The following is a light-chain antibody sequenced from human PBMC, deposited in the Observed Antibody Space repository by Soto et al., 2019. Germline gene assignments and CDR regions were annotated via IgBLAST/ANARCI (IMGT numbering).Light chain of an antibody. CDR1: ESISSS. Sequence: DLQMTQFPSSLSASVGDRVTVTCRASESISSSLNGYQQKLGKVPKLLIYAASSLQTGVPSRFSGSGSGTDFTLTISSLQPEDVATYYCQQSYSTPYTFGQGTKVEIK. J-gene: IGKJ2*01. CDR2: AAS. CDR3: QQSYSTPYT. V-gene: IGKV1-39*01.